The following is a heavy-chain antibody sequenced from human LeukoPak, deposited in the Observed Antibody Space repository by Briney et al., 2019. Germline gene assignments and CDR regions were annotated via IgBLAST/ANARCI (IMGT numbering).Heavy chain of an antibody. CDR3: AKDPGKFWSGHDY. CDR1: GFTFSSYG. CDR2: ISYDGSNK. V-gene: IGHV3-30*18. D-gene: IGHD3-3*01. J-gene: IGHJ4*02. Sequence: GGSLRLSCAASGFTFSSYGMHWVRQAPGKGPGWVAVISYDGSNKYYADSVKGRFTISRDNSKNTLYLQMNSLRGEDTAVYYCAKDPGKFWSGHDYWGQGTLVTVSS.